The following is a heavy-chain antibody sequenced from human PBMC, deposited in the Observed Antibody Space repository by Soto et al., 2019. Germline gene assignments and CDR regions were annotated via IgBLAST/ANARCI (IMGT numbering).Heavy chain of an antibody. J-gene: IGHJ5*02. CDR3: ARGLEWLLLSWFDP. Sequence: SVKVSCKASGGTFSSYAISWVRQAPGQGLEWMGGIIPIFGTANYAQKFQGRVTITADESTSTAYMGLSSLRSEDTAVYYCARGLEWLLLSWFDPWGQGTLVTVSS. D-gene: IGHD3-3*01. V-gene: IGHV1-69*13. CDR2: IIPIFGTA. CDR1: GGTFSSYA.